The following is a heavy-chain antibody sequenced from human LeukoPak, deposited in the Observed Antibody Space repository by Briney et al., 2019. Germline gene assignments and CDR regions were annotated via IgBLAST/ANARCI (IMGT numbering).Heavy chain of an antibody. CDR2: ISSSSSYI. V-gene: IGHV3-21*01. D-gene: IGHD1-26*01. CDR1: GFAFSSYS. CDR3: ARDSAGSYWVDYFDY. Sequence: GGSLRLSCAASGFAFSSYSMNWVRQAPGKGLEWVSSISSSSSYIYYADSVKGRFTISRDNAKNSLYLQMNSLRAEDTAVYYCARDSAGSYWVDYFDYWGQGTLVTVSS. J-gene: IGHJ4*02.